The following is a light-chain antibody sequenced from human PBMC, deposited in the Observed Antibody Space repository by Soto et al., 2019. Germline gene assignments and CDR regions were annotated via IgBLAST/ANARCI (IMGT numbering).Light chain of an antibody. CDR3: GTWDSSLSACV. J-gene: IGLJ2*01. CDR2: DNN. Sequence: QSVLTQPPSVSAAPGQTVTISCSGSSSNIGNNYVSWYQQLPGTAPKLLIYDNNKRPSGIPDRFSGSKSGTSATLGITGLQTGDEADYYCGTWDSSLSACVFGGGTKVTVL. CDR1: SSNIGNNY. V-gene: IGLV1-51*01.